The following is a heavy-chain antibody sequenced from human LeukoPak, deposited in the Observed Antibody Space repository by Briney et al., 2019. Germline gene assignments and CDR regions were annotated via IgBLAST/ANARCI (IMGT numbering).Heavy chain of an antibody. CDR2: TYYRSKWYN. CDR3: ARGGGSWFNWFDP. CDR1: GDSVSSNSAA. V-gene: IGHV6-1*01. J-gene: IGHJ5*02. Sequence: SQTLSLTCAISGDSVSSNSAAWNWLRQSPSRGLEWLGRTYYRSKWYNDYAVSVKSRITINPDTSKNQFSLQLNSVTPEDTAVYYCARGGGSWFNWFDPWGQGTLVTVSS. D-gene: IGHD6-13*01.